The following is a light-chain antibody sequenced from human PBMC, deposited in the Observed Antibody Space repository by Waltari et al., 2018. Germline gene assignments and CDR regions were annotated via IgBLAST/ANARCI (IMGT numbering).Light chain of an antibody. CDR1: SSDGGGYNY. V-gene: IGLV2-14*01. Sequence: QSALTQPASVSGSPGQSITISCTGTSSDGGGYNYVSWYPQHPGKAPQLMMYDVSNRPSGVSNRFSGSKSGHTASLTISGLQAEDEADYYCSSYTSSSTPVVFGGGTKLTVL. J-gene: IGLJ2*01. CDR3: SSYTSSSTPVV. CDR2: DVS.